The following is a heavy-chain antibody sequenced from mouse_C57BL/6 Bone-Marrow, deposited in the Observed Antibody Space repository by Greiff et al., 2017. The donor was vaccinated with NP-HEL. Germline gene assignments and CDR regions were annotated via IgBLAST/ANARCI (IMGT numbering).Heavy chain of an antibody. CDR2: ISSGSSTI. CDR1: GFTFSDYG. Sequence: EVQGVESGGGLVKPGGSLKLSCAASGFTFSDYGMHWVRQAPEKGLEWVAYISSGSSTIYYADTVKGRFTISRDNAKNTLFLQMTSLGSEDAAMYYCARRYYYAMDYWGQGTSVTVSS. J-gene: IGHJ4*01. V-gene: IGHV5-17*01. CDR3: ARRYYYAMDY.